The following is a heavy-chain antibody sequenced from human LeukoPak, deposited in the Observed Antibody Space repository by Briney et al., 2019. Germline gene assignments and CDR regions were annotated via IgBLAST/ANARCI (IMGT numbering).Heavy chain of an antibody. D-gene: IGHD2-15*01. Sequence: GGSLRLSCAASGFTFSSYWMHWVRQSPGKGLVWVSCISGDGSNRRYADSVKGRFTISRDDAKDTLYLQLDSLRVEDTAVYYCTGPGGGGSHMAFDPWGQGTLVTVSS. CDR3: TGPGGGGSHMAFDP. CDR1: GFTFSSYW. CDR2: ISGDGSNR. V-gene: IGHV3-74*01. J-gene: IGHJ5*02.